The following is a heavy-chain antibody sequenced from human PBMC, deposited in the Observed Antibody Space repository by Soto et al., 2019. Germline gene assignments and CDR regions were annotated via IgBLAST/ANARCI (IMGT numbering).Heavy chain of an antibody. Sequence: SVKVSCKASGGTFSSYAISWVRQAPGQGLEWMGGIIPIFGTANYAQKFQGRVTITADESTSTAYMELSSLRSEDTAVYYCASSLYHYYYYGMDVWGQGTTVTVSS. CDR2: IIPIFGTA. J-gene: IGHJ6*02. D-gene: IGHD3-16*01. CDR1: GGTFSSYA. V-gene: IGHV1-69*13. CDR3: ASSLYHYYYYGMDV.